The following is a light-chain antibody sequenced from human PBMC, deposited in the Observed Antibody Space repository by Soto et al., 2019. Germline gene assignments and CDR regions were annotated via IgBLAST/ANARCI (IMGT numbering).Light chain of an antibody. CDR3: MQALQTPPA. V-gene: IGKV2-28*01. J-gene: IGKJ5*01. CDR1: QSLLHSNGYRY. Sequence: EIVMTQSPLSLPVTPGEPASISCRSSQSLLHSNGYRYLDWYLQKPGQSPQLLIYLGSNRASGVPDRFSGSGTGTDFTLKISRLEAEDVGLYYCMQALQTPPAFGQGTRLEMK. CDR2: LGS.